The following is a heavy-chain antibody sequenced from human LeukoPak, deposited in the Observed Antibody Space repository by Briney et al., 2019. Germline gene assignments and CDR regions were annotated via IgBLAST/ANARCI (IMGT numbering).Heavy chain of an antibody. D-gene: IGHD2-15*01. J-gene: IGHJ4*02. CDR2: ISGYDGNT. CDR3: ARAVVVMGATTSNFDS. CDR1: GYTFINYG. Sequence: GAPVTVSCKASGYTFINYGISWVRQAPGQGLEWMGWISGYDGNTNYGQKLQGRVTMTRDTSTNTAYMELRRLRSDDTAMYYCARAVVVMGATTSNFDSWGQGTLVMVSS. V-gene: IGHV1-18*01.